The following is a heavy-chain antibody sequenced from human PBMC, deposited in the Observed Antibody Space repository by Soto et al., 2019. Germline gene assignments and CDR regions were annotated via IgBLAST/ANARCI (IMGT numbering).Heavy chain of an antibody. CDR2: ISYDGSNK. Sequence: GGSLRLSCAASGLTFSSYGMHWVRQAPGKGLEWVAVISYDGSNKYYADSVKGRFTISRDNSKNTLYLQMNSLRAEDTAVYYCAKDAWVVGATYFDYWGQGTLVTVSS. D-gene: IGHD1-26*01. J-gene: IGHJ4*02. CDR3: AKDAWVVGATYFDY. CDR1: GLTFSSYG. V-gene: IGHV3-30*18.